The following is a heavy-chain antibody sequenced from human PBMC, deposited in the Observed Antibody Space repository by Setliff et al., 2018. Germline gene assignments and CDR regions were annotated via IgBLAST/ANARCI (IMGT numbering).Heavy chain of an antibody. V-gene: IGHV1-46*01. CDR3: ARGPWGDSSGYNWFDP. CDR1: GYTFTGYY. CDR2: INPSSGRT. D-gene: IGHD3-22*01. J-gene: IGHJ5*02. Sequence: GASVKVSCKASGYTFTGYYMHWVRQAPGQGLEWMGWINPSSGRTSYAQKFQGRVTMTRDTSTSTVYMELSSLRSEDTAVYYCARGPWGDSSGYNWFDPWGQGTLVTVSS.